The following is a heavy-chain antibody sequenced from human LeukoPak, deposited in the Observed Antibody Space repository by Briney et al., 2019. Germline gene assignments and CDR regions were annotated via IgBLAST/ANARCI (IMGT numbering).Heavy chain of an antibody. CDR2: ISGSGGST. CDR1: GFTFSSYA. V-gene: IGHV3-23*01. D-gene: IGHD3-10*01. CDR3: AKKPLRVITSHFDY. J-gene: IGHJ4*02. Sequence: PGGSLRLSCAASGFTFSSYAMSWVRQAPGKRLEWVSAISGSGGSTYYADSVKGRFTISRDNSKNTLYLQMNSLRAEDTAVYYCAKKPLRVITSHFDYWGQGTLVTVSS.